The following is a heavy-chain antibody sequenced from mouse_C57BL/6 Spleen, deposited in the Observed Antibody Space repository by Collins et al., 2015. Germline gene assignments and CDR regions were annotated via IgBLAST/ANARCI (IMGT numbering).Heavy chain of an antibody. Sequence: EVQLQQSGAELVRPGAQSSCPAQLLALTLKTTICDWVRQRPEQGLEWIGWIDPENGDSEFASKLQDKATITIDTSSNTAYLQLGSLTSEDTAVYYCTAGYKWGQGTTLTVSS. CDR2: IDPENGDS. CDR3: TAGYK. D-gene: IGHD2-2*01. CDR1: ALTLKTT. J-gene: IGHJ2*01. V-gene: IGHV14-4*01.